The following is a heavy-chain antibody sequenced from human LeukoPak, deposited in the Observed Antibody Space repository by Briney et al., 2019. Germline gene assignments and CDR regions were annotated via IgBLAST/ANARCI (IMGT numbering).Heavy chain of an antibody. CDR3: AELGITMIGGV. V-gene: IGHV3-48*03. J-gene: IGHJ6*03. D-gene: IGHD3-10*02. Sequence: GGSLRLSCAASGFTFSSYEMNCLREAPGKGREGVSYISSRGSNIYYADSVKGRFTISRENAKNSLYLQMNSLRAEDTAVYYCAELGITMIGGVWGKGTTVTISS. CDR2: ISSRGSNI. CDR1: GFTFSSYE.